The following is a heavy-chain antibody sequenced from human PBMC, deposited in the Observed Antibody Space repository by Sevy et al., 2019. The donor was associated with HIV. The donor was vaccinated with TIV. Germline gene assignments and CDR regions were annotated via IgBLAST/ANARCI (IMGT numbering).Heavy chain of an antibody. CDR3: TTDGGGYNYGYSFDY. Sequence: GGSLRLSCAASGFTFSNAWMNWVRQAPGKGLEWVGRIKSKPDGGTTDYAAPVKGKFTISRDDSKNTLYLKMNSLKTGDTAVYYCTTDGGGYNYGYSFDYWGQGTLVTVSS. V-gene: IGHV3-15*07. CDR2: IKSKPDGGTT. J-gene: IGHJ4*02. D-gene: IGHD5-18*01. CDR1: GFTFSNAW.